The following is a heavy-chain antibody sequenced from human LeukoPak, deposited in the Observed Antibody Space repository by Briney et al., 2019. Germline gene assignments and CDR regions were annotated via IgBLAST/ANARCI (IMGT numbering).Heavy chain of an antibody. D-gene: IGHD3-3*01. Sequence: GGSLRLSCAASGFTFSSDSMTWVRQAPGNGLGWVSSVGNGSKYIHYSHSVRGRLTISRDNDKNSLYLPITSLRAQDTAVYYCARDRPTGASRLFGVQWGEGTLVTVSS. CDR2: VGNGSKYI. V-gene: IGHV3-21*01. J-gene: IGHJ4*02. CDR3: ARDRPTGASRLFGVQ. CDR1: GFTFSSDS.